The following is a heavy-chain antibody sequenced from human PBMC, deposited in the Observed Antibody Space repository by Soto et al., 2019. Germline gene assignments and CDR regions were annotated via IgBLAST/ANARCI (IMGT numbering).Heavy chain of an antibody. D-gene: IGHD3-22*01. V-gene: IGHV4-39*01. Sequence: NPSETLSLTCTVSGGSISSSSYYWGWIRQPPGKGLEWIGSIYYSGSTYYNPSLKSRVTISVDTSKNQFSLKLSSVTAADTAVYYCARGGDVPNYYDSSGCYPFDYWGQGTLVTVSS. CDR1: GGSISSSSYY. J-gene: IGHJ4*02. CDR3: ARGGDVPNYYDSSGCYPFDY. CDR2: IYYSGST.